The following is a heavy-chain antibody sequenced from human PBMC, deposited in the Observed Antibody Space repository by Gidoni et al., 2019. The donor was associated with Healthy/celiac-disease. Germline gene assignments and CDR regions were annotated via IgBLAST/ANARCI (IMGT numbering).Heavy chain of an antibody. J-gene: IGHJ3*02. Sequence: QVQLQESGPGLVKPSETLSLTCAVPGYSISSGYYWGWIRQPPGKGLEWIGSIYPSGSTYYNPSLTSRVTISVDTSKNPFSLKLSSVTAADTAVYYCARASLYSSGWDDAFDIWGHGTMVTVSS. D-gene: IGHD6-19*01. CDR3: ARASLYSSGWDDAFDI. CDR2: IYPSGST. CDR1: GYSISSGYY. V-gene: IGHV4-38-2*01.